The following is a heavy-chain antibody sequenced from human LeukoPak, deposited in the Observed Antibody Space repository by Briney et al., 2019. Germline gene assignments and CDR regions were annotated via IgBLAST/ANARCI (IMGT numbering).Heavy chain of an antibody. CDR3: ARGTGVSEAVAFFDY. J-gene: IGHJ4*02. V-gene: IGHV4-34*01. Sequence: SETLSLTRAVYGGSFSGYYWSWIRQPPGKGLEXXXEINHSGXTNYXPSXXSRVTISVDTSKNQFSLKLSSVTAADTAVYYCARGTGVSEAVAFFDYWGQGTLVTVSS. D-gene: IGHD6-19*01. CDR2: INHSGXT. CDR1: GGSFSGYY.